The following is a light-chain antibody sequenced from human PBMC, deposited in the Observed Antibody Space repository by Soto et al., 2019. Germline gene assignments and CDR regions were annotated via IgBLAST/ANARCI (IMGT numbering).Light chain of an antibody. CDR2: DAS. V-gene: IGKV3-20*01. Sequence: EIVLTQSPATLSSFPGDRVTLSCRASQYINTRLAWYQHRPGQAPRLLIYDASSRATGIPDRFSGSGSGTDFTLTISRLEPEDFAVYYCQQYGSSPPLTFGGGTKVDIK. J-gene: IGKJ4*01. CDR1: QYINTR. CDR3: QQYGSSPPLT.